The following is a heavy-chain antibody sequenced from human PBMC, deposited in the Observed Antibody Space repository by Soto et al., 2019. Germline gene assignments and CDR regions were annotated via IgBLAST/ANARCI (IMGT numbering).Heavy chain of an antibody. CDR2: ISSSSSYI. J-gene: IGHJ6*02. Sequence: GGSLRLSCAASGFTFSSYEMNWVRQAPGKGLEWVSFISSSSSYIYYADSVKGRFTISRDNAKNSLYLQMNSLRAEDTAVYYCARGGSIRGMDVWGQGTTVTVSS. D-gene: IGHD3-16*01. V-gene: IGHV3-21*01. CDR1: GFTFSSYE. CDR3: ARGGSIRGMDV.